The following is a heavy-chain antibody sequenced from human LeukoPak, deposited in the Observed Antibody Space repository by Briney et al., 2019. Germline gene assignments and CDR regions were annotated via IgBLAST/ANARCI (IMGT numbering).Heavy chain of an antibody. J-gene: IGHJ1*01. D-gene: IGHD3-22*01. Sequence: SVKVSCKASGGTFSSYAITWVRQAPGQGLEWMGGIIPMFGTKNFAQKFQGRVTITADESTSTAYMELSSLRSEDTAAYYCARGVARKHYYDSSGYLEYFQHWGQGTLVTVSS. V-gene: IGHV1-69*13. CDR3: ARGVARKHYYDSSGYLEYFQH. CDR1: GGTFSSYA. CDR2: IIPMFGTK.